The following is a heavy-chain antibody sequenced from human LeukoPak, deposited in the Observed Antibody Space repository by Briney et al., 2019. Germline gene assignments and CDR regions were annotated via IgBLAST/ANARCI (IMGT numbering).Heavy chain of an antibody. Sequence: SQTLSLTCAVSGASMSSHGYSWSWIRQPPGKGLEFIGYIYHDGNTYYNPSLNSRVSISVDMSKNQFSLKLSSVTAADTAVYFCATTPNFGSGYPRYFFDYWGQGILVTVSS. CDR1: GASMSSHGYS. V-gene: IGHV4-30-2*01. CDR3: ATTPNFGSGYPRYFFDY. D-gene: IGHD3-22*01. J-gene: IGHJ4*02. CDR2: IYHDGNT.